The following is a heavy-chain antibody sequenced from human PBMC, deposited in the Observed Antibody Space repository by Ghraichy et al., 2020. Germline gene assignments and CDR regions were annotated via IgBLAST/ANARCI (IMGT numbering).Heavy chain of an antibody. CDR1: GYSFTSYW. CDR3: ASGKRFLEWLSDY. Sequence: GESLNISCKGSGYSFTSYWIGWVRQMPGKGLEWMGIIYPGDSDTRYSPSFQGQVTISADKSISTAYLQWSSLKASDTAMYYCASGKRFLEWLSDYWGQGTLVTVSS. V-gene: IGHV5-51*01. CDR2: IYPGDSDT. D-gene: IGHD3-3*01. J-gene: IGHJ4*02.